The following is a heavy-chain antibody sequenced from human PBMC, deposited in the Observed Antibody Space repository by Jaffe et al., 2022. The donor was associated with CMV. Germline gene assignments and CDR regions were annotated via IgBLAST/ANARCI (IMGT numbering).Heavy chain of an antibody. CDR3: ASWEQWLVRGNWFDP. CDR1: GFTFSSYE. V-gene: IGHV3-48*03. CDR2: ISSSGSTI. J-gene: IGHJ5*02. D-gene: IGHD6-19*01. Sequence: EVQLVESGGGLVQPGGSLRLSCAASGFTFSSYEMNWVRQAPGKGLEWVSYISSSGSTIYYADSVKGRFTISRDNAKNSLYLQMNSLRAEDTAVYYCASWEQWLVRGNWFDPWGQGTLVTVSS.